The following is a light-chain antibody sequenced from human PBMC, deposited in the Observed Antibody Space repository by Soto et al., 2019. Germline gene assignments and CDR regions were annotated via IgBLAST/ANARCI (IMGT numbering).Light chain of an antibody. Sequence: EIVLTQSPATLSLSPGETATLSCRASQSVSSSYLAWYQQIPGQAPRLLINDASRRATGIPDRFSGSGSGTDFTLTISRLEPEDFAVYYCQQYGSSPPTFGQGTKVDIK. J-gene: IGKJ1*01. CDR2: DAS. CDR1: QSVSSSY. CDR3: QQYGSSPPT. V-gene: IGKV3-20*01.